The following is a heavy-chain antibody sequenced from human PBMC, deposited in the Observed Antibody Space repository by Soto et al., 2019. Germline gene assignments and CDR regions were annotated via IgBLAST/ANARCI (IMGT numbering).Heavy chain of an antibody. CDR3: ARCYCSVGSCYTCWHFDL. Sequence: QVQLVQSGAEVKKPGASVKVSCKASGYTLNNYGISWVRQAPGQGSEWMGWIGPYNGNTDHAQNFQGRGTMTTDTSTNTGYMELRSLRSDDTALYFCARCYCSVGSCYTCWHFDLWGRGTLVTVSS. J-gene: IGHJ2*01. V-gene: IGHV1-18*01. D-gene: IGHD2-15*01. CDR2: IGPYNGNT. CDR1: GYTLNNYG.